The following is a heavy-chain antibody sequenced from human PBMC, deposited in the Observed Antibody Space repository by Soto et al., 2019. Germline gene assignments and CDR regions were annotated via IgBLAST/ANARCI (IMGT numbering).Heavy chain of an antibody. CDR3: AKDLIAVAGTSPNYYYYGMDV. J-gene: IGHJ6*02. D-gene: IGHD6-19*01. V-gene: IGHV3-23*01. Sequence: PGGSLRLSCAASGFTFSSYAMSWVRQAPGKGLEWVSAISGSGGSTYYADSVKGRFTISRDNSKNTLYLQMNCLRAEDTAVYYCAKDLIAVAGTSPNYYYYGMDVWGQGTTVTVSS. CDR2: ISGSGGST. CDR1: GFTFSSYA.